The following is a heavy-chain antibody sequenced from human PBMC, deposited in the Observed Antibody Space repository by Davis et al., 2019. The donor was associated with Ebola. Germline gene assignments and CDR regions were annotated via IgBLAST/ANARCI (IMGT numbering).Heavy chain of an antibody. D-gene: IGHD3-10*01. Sequence: SVKVSCKASGGTFSSYAISWVRQAPGQGLEWMGGIIPILGIANYAQKFQGRVTITADESTSTAYMEQSSLRSEDTAVYYCASGLVRGESYWYFDLWGRGTLVTVSS. V-gene: IGHV1-69*10. J-gene: IGHJ2*01. CDR1: GGTFSSYA. CDR3: ASGLVRGESYWYFDL. CDR2: IIPILGIA.